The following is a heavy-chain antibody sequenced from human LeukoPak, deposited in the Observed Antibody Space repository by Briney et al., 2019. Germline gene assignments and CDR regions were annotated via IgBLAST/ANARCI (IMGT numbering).Heavy chain of an antibody. J-gene: IGHJ4*02. CDR3: ARDMTGGIWARATSFDH. V-gene: IGHV1-2*02. D-gene: IGHD1-14*01. CDR1: GYTFTSYY. Sequence: ASVKVSCKASGYTFTSYYMHWVRQAPGQGPEWMGWINPDSGGSEYGQKFQGRVTFTSDTSSTTIYMEVRSLKSDDTAVYYCARDMTGGIWARATSFDHWGQGTLVTVSS. CDR2: INPDSGGS.